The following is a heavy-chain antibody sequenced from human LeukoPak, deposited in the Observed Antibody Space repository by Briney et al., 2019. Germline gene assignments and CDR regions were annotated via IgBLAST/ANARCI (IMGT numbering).Heavy chain of an antibody. Sequence: GASVKVSCKASGYTFTGYYMHWVRQAPGQGPEWMGWINPNSGGTNYAQKFQGRVTMTRDTSISTAYMELSRMRSDDTAVYCCARDKPPYSSGWYREDWFDPWGEGTLVTVSS. J-gene: IGHJ5*02. CDR1: GYTFTGYY. V-gene: IGHV1-2*02. CDR3: ARDKPPYSSGWYREDWFDP. D-gene: IGHD6-19*01. CDR2: INPNSGGT.